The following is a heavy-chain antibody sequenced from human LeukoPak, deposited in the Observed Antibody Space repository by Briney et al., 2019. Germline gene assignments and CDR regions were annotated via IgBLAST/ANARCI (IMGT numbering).Heavy chain of an antibody. CDR3: ARARTTVTTRHFDY. CDR1: GGSISSSSYY. V-gene: IGHV4-39*07. Sequence: SETLSLTCTVSGGSISSSSYYWGWIRQPPGKGLEWIGSIYYSGSTYYNPSLKSRVTISVDTSKNQFSLKLSSVTAADTAVYYCARARTTVTTRHFDYWGQGTLVTVSS. J-gene: IGHJ4*02. D-gene: IGHD4-17*01. CDR2: IYYSGST.